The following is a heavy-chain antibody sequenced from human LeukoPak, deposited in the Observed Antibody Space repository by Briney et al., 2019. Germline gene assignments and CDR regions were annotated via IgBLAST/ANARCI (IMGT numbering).Heavy chain of an antibody. CDR1: GXTFSSYS. D-gene: IGHD3-10*01. CDR3: ARDHQGFGESIDY. CDR2: ISNSSSYS. Sequence: AESLRLSCAASGXTFSSYSMNWVRQAPGKGLEWVSSISNSSSYSYYADSVKGLFTISRDSGKNSLYLQMNSLRAEDTAVYYCARDHQGFGESIDYWGQGTLVTVSS. V-gene: IGHV3-21*01. J-gene: IGHJ4*02.